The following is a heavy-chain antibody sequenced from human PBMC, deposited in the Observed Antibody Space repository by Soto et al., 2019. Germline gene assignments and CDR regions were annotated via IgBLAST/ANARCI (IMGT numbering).Heavy chain of an antibody. V-gene: IGHV4-4*07. CDR3: AREGSYSAYNFAHGIQLWSFDF. CDR2: IFSSGST. Sequence: PSETLSLTCTGSGGSINTFYWSWVRQPAGKGLEWIGRIFSSGSTSFNPSLESRVAMSVDTSKSHFSLNLSSVTAGDMAVYYCAREGSYSAYNFAHGIQLWSFDFWGQGALVTVSS. D-gene: IGHD5-12*01. J-gene: IGHJ4*02. CDR1: GGSINTFY.